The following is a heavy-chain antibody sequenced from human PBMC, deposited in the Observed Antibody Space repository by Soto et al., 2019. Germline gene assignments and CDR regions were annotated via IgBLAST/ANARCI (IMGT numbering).Heavy chain of an antibody. Sequence: GESLKISCKGSGYSFTSYWISWVRQMPGKGLEWMGRIDPSDSYTNYSPSFQGHVTISADKSISTAYLQWSSLKASDTAMYYCARHRGGSYYAPYYYGMDVWGQGTTVTVS. CDR1: GYSFTSYW. D-gene: IGHD1-26*01. J-gene: IGHJ6*02. V-gene: IGHV5-10-1*01. CDR2: IDPSDSYT. CDR3: ARHRGGSYYAPYYYGMDV.